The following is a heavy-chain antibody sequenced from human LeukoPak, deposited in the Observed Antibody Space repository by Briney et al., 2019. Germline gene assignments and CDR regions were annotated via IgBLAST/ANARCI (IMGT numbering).Heavy chain of an antibody. CDR1: GGTFSSYA. V-gene: IGHV1-69*05. Sequence: ASVKVSCKASGGTFSSYAISWVRQAPGQGLEWMGRIIPIFGTANYAQTFQGRVTITTDESTSTAYMELSSLRSEDTAVYYCASGSSPPSYFDYWGQGTLVTVSS. D-gene: IGHD2-15*01. CDR3: ASGSSPPSYFDY. CDR2: IIPIFGTA. J-gene: IGHJ4*02.